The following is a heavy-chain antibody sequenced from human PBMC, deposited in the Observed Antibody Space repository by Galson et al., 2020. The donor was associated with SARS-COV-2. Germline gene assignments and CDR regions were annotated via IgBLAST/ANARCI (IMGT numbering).Heavy chain of an antibody. D-gene: IGHD5-12*01. Sequence: SETLSLTCAVYGGSFSGYYWSWIRQPPGKGLEWIGEINHSGSTNYNPSLKSRVTISVDTSKNQFSLKLSSVTAADTAVYYCARGRYSGYADYYYYMDVWGKGTTVTVSS. CDR2: INHSGST. V-gene: IGHV4-34*01. J-gene: IGHJ6*03. CDR3: ARGRYSGYADYYYYMDV. CDR1: GGSFSGYY.